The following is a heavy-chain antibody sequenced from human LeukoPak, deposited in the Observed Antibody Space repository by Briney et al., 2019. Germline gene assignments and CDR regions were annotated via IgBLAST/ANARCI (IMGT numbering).Heavy chain of an antibody. CDR2: IYYSANT. D-gene: IGHD3-9*01. CDR3: ARAYDVLTGYSI. J-gene: IGHJ4*02. Sequence: SETLSLTCTVSGGSISGYYWSWIRQPPGKGLEWIGYIYYSANTKYNPSLKSRVTISLDTSKNQISLKVSSVTAADTAVYYCARAYDVLTGYSIWGQGTLVTVSS. V-gene: IGHV4-59*08. CDR1: GGSISGYY.